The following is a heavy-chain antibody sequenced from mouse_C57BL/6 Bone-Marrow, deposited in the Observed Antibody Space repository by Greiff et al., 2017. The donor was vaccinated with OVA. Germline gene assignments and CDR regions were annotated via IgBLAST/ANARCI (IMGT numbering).Heavy chain of an antibody. D-gene: IGHD2-1*01. CDR2: IDPSDSYT. Sequence: QVQLQQPGAELVMPGASVKLSCKASGYTFTSYWMHWVKQRPGQGLEWIGEIDPSDSYTNYNQKFKGKSTLTVDKSSSTAYMQLSSLTSEDTAVYYSARSIYYGNYGYWGQGTTLTVSS. J-gene: IGHJ2*01. CDR1: GYTFTSYW. V-gene: IGHV1-69*01. CDR3: ARSIYYGNYGY.